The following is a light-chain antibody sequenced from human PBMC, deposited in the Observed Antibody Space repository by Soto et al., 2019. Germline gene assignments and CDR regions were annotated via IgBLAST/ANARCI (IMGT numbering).Light chain of an antibody. V-gene: IGKV3-20*01. CDR3: QQYGSSPPMYT. CDR2: GAS. CDR1: QSVSSSY. Sequence: EIVLTQSPGTLSLSPGERATLSCRASQSVSSSYLAWYQQKPGQAPRLLIYGASSRATGIPDRFSGSGSGTRCTLTLSRLGREDFAVYYCQQYGSSPPMYTFGQGTKLAIK. J-gene: IGKJ2*01.